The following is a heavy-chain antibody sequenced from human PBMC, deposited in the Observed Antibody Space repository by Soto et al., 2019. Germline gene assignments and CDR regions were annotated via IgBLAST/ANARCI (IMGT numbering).Heavy chain of an antibody. CDR1: GGSISSGDYY. V-gene: IGHV4-31*03. D-gene: IGHD3-3*01. CDR3: ARWWSGSRQGFDP. J-gene: IGHJ5*02. CDR2: LYYSGST. Sequence: QVQLQESGPGLVKPSQNLSLTCTVSGGSISSGDYYWSWIRQHPGKGLEWIGYLYYSGSTYYNPSLKSRVTISVDTSKNQFSLKLSSVTAADTAVYYCARWWSGSRQGFDPWGQGTLVTVS.